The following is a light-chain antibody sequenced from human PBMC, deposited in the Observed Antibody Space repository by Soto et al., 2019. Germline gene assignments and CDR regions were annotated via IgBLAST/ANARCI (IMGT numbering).Light chain of an antibody. CDR1: QSVSSN. Sequence: EIVMTQPPATLSVSPGERATLSCRASQSVSSNLVWYQQKPGQAPRLLIYGASTRATGIPARFSGSGSGTEFTLTISSLQSEDFAVYYCQQYSNWPWTFGQGTKVDI. V-gene: IGKV3-15*01. CDR2: GAS. J-gene: IGKJ1*01. CDR3: QQYSNWPWT.